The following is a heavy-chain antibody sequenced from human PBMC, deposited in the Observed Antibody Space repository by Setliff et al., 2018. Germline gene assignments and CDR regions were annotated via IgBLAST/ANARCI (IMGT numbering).Heavy chain of an antibody. V-gene: IGHV1-18*01. J-gene: IGHJ1*01. CDR3: LRLVRYCTKIACQATSGDEV. CDR2: ISAYNGKT. CDR1: GYTFTDFG. D-gene: IGHD2-8*01. Sequence: SVKVSCKASGYTFTDFGINWVRQAPGQGLEWVGWISAYNGKTYSAQKFQDRVTLTTHTSTNMGYLELRDLRSDDTAVYYCLRLVRYCTKIACQATSGDEVWGLGTLVTVSS.